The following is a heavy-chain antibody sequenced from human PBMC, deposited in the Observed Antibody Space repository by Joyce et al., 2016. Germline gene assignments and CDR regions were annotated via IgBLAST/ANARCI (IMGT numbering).Heavy chain of an antibody. Sequence: EMQLVESGGGLVKLGGSLRLSCAASGFSFTPYSMTWVRQAPGKGLEWVSAIRSRDSDIFYAGSGMGRFFMSRDNAKNSVYLQMNSLRAEDTAVYYCATAVRDYCGADCPDHWGQGTLVTVFS. CDR2: IRSRDSDI. CDR1: GFSFTPYS. CDR3: ATAVRDYCGADCPDH. D-gene: IGHD2-21*02. J-gene: IGHJ4*02. V-gene: IGHV3-21*02.